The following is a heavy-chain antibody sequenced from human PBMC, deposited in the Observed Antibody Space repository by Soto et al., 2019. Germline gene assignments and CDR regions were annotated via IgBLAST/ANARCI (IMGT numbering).Heavy chain of an antibody. Sequence: SETLSLTCTVSGGSISSGGYYCIWLRQHQGKVLEWIGHIYYSGTTYYNLSLTSRVTISVDTSKNQFSLRLSSVTAADTEVYYCACTPRYWGQGTLVT. D-gene: IGHD2-15*01. J-gene: IGHJ4*02. CDR2: IYYSGTT. V-gene: IGHV4-31*03. CDR1: GGSISSGGYY. CDR3: ACTPRY.